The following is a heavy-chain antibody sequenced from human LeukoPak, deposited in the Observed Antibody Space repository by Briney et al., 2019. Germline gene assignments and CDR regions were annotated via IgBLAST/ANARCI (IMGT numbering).Heavy chain of an antibody. J-gene: IGHJ4*02. D-gene: IGHD3-3*01. CDR1: GGSFSGYY. V-gene: IGHV4-34*01. Sequence: PSETLSLTCAVYGGSFSGYYWSWIRQPPGKGLEWIGEINHSGSTNYNPSLKSRVTISVDTSKNQFSLKLSSVIAADTAVYYCARGGYDFWSGYWGASDYWGQGTLVTVSS. CDR2: INHSGST. CDR3: ARGGYDFWSGYWGASDY.